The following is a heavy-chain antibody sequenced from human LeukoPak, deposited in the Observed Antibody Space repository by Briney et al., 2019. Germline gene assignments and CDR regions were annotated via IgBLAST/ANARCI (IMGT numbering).Heavy chain of an antibody. Sequence: PGGSLRLSCAASGFTFSSYSMNWVRQAPGKGLEWVSSISSSSSYIYYADSVKGRFTISRDNAKNSLYLQMNSLRAEDTAAYYCARDNYGDYIIDYRGQGTLVTVSS. CDR1: GFTFSSYS. D-gene: IGHD4-17*01. V-gene: IGHV3-21*01. J-gene: IGHJ4*02. CDR2: ISSSSSYI. CDR3: ARDNYGDYIIDY.